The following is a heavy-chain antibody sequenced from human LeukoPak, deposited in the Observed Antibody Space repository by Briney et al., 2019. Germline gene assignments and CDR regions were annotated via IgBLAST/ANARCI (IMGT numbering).Heavy chain of an antibody. CDR3: ARSYLDIVVVPAATAAADDAFDI. J-gene: IGHJ3*02. CDR1: GYTFTSYG. Sequence: GASVKVSCKASGYTFTSYGISWVRQAPGQGLEWMGWISAYNGNTNYAQKLQGRVTMTTDTSTSTAYMELRSLRSDDTAVYYCARSYLDIVVVPAATAAADDAFDIWGQGTMVTVSS. CDR2: ISAYNGNT. D-gene: IGHD2-2*01. V-gene: IGHV1-18*01.